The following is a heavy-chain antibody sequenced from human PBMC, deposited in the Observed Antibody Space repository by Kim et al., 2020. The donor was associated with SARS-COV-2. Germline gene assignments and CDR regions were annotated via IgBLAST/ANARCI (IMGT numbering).Heavy chain of an antibody. V-gene: IGHV4-39*07. D-gene: IGHD4-17*01. Sequence: NPSLKSRFTTSVETSKNQFSLELSSVTAADTAVDYCARGFRTTLRGGGLWGQGTLVTVSS. CDR3: ARGFRTTLRGGGL. J-gene: IGHJ4*02.